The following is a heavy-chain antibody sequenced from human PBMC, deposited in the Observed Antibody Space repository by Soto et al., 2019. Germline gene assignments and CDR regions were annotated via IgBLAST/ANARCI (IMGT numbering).Heavy chain of an antibody. CDR3: AKRRGAGGHFDY. D-gene: IGHD2-15*01. CDR2: VSIGGST. Sequence: GASVKVSCKASGGTFSSYAMGWVRQGPGKGLEWVAVVSIGGSTHYADSVRGRFTISRDNSKNTLSLQMNSLTAEDTAVYFCAKRRGAGGHFDYWGQGALVTVS. J-gene: IGHJ4*02. CDR1: GGTFSSYA. V-gene: IGHV3-23*01.